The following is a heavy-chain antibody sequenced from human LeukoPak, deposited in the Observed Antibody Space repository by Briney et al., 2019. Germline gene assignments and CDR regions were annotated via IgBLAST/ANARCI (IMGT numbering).Heavy chain of an antibody. CDR3: ARESTAGYNSSWYGFRN. V-gene: IGHV3-7*01. CDR1: GFTFSGYR. J-gene: IGHJ1*01. Sequence: GGSLRLSCAASGFTFSGYRMSWVRQAPGKGLEWVANINQDGSEKYYVDSVKGRFTISRDNAKNSLFLQMGSPRVEDTAVYYCARESTAGYNSSWYGFRNWGQGTLVSVSS. D-gene: IGHD6-13*01. CDR2: INQDGSEK.